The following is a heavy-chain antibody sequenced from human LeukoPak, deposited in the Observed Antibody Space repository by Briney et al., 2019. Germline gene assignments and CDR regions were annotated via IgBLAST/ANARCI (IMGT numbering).Heavy chain of an antibody. V-gene: IGHV4-59*01. D-gene: IGHD4-23*01. CDR1: GGSISSYY. Sequence: SETLSLTCTVSGGSISSYYWSWIRQPPGKGLKWIGYFYYSGSTNYNPSLKSRVTISVDTSKNQFSLKLSSVTAADTAVYYCARCDRYGGNTEFLFDYWGQGTLVTVSS. CDR3: ARCDRYGGNTEFLFDY. CDR2: FYYSGST. J-gene: IGHJ4*02.